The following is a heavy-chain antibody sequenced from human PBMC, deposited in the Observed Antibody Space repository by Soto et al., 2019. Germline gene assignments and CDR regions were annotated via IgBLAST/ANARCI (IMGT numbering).Heavy chain of an antibody. CDR3: ARDLSSSSSYYYYYGMDV. D-gene: IGHD6-6*01. J-gene: IGHJ6*02. V-gene: IGHV1-69*13. CDR2: IIPIFGTA. CDR1: GATFSSYA. Sequence: SEKVSCKASGATFSSYAISGVREAAGQGLEWIGGIIPIFGTANYAQKFQGRVTITADESTSTAYMELSSLRSEDTAVYYRARDLSSSSSYYYYYGMDVWGQGATVTVSS.